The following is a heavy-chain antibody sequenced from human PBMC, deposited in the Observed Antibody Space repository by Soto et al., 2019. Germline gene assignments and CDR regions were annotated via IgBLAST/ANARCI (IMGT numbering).Heavy chain of an antibody. Sequence: GGSLRLSCAASGFTFSSYWMHWVRQAPGKGLVWVSRINSDGSSTSYADSVKGRFTISRDNAKNTLYLQMNSLRAEDKAVYYCARVQYYDFWSGYYEPTWIGYYYYYMDVWGKGTTVTVSS. CDR3: ARVQYYDFWSGYYEPTWIGYYYYYMDV. CDR2: INSDGSST. D-gene: IGHD3-3*01. V-gene: IGHV3-74*01. CDR1: GFTFSSYW. J-gene: IGHJ6*03.